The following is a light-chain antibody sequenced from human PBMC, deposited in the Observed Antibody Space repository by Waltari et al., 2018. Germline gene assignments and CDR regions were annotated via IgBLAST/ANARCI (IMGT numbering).Light chain of an antibody. CDR3: AGREDSLRAVV. CDR1: SSNIGTNT. CDR2: LNN. V-gene: IGLV1-44*01. Sequence: QSVVTQPPSASGTPGQRVTISCSGSSSNIGTNTVNWYQQLPGTAPKLLIFLNNQRPSGFRDRFSGSKSGTSASLAISGLQSDDEADYFCAGREDSLRAVVFGGGTKLTVL. J-gene: IGLJ3*02.